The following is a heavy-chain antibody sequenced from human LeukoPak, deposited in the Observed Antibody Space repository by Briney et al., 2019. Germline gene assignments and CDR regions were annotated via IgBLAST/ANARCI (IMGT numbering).Heavy chain of an antibody. CDR1: GFTVSSNY. CDR2: IYSGGST. Sequence: RGSLRLSCAASGFTVSSNYMGWVRQAPGKGLEWVSVIYSGGSTYYADSVKGRFTISRHNSKNTLYLQMNSLRAEDTAEYYCARLYGTFLEWSPYFDYWGQGTLVTVSS. J-gene: IGHJ4*02. D-gene: IGHD3-3*02. V-gene: IGHV3-53*04. CDR3: ARLYGTFLEWSPYFDY.